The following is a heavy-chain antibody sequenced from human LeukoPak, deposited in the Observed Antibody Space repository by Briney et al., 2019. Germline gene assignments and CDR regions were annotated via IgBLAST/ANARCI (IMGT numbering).Heavy chain of an antibody. Sequence: SETLSLTCTNSGGSINSYFWSWIRQPAGEGLEWIGRIYSSGSTNYISSRKSRVSMSVDTSKNQFSLRLSSVTAADTAVYYCARDVYDYGDYTIDYWDQGTLVTVSS. J-gene: IGHJ4*02. D-gene: IGHD4-17*01. CDR3: ARDVYDYGDYTIDY. CDR2: IYSSGST. V-gene: IGHV4-4*07. CDR1: GGSINSYF.